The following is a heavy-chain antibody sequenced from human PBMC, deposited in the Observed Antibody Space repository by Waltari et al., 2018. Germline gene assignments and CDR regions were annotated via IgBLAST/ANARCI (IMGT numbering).Heavy chain of an antibody. V-gene: IGHV3-66*01. J-gene: IGHJ3*02. CDR3: ARVARGTLYDAFDI. D-gene: IGHD1-26*01. Sequence: EVQLMESGGGLVQPGGSLRLSCVASGLAVWTSFMSWVRQAPGKGLEWVSAIFSGDTTYYTDSVKGRFSTSRDNSKNTLFLQMNSLRAEDTAVYYCARVARGTLYDAFDIWGQGTMVTVSS. CDR2: IFSGDTT. CDR1: GLAVWTSF.